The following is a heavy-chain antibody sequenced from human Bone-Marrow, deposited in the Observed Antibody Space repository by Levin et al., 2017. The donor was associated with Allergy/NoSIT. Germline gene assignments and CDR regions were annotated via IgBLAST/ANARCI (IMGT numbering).Heavy chain of an antibody. J-gene: IGHJ4*02. D-gene: IGHD6-19*01. V-gene: IGHV3-11*01. CDR3: TRDPSSGWYEGLSYFDY. CDR1: GFSFSDYY. Sequence: GESLKISCATSGFSFSDYYMSWIRQAPGKGLEWVSYISTGGTTTYYADSVRGRFTISRDDADNSLFLQMNSLRAEDTAVYYCTRDPSSGWYEGLSYFDYWGQGALVTVSS. CDR2: ISTGGTTT.